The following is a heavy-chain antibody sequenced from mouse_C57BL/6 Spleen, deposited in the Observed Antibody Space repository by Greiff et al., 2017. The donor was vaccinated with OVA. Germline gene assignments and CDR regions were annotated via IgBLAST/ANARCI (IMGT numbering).Heavy chain of an antibody. CDR2: IYPGDGDT. Sequence: QVQLKQSGPELVKPGASVKISCKASGYAFSSSWMDWVKQRPGKGLEWIGRIYPGDGDTNYNGKFKGKATLTADKSSSTAYMQLSSLTSEDSAVYFCARWAYYDYDGYYAMDYWGQGTSVTVSS. J-gene: IGHJ4*01. V-gene: IGHV1-82*01. CDR1: GYAFSSSW. CDR3: ARWAYYDYDGYYAMDY. D-gene: IGHD2-4*01.